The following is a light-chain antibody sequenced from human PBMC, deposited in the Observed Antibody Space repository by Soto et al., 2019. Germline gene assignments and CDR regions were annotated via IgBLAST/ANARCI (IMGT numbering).Light chain of an antibody. CDR3: QHYGASPIT. CDR1: QSVTSR. Sequence: EIVLTQSPGTLSFSPGERATLSFRASQSVTSRLAWYQHKPGQAPRLLISGASSRATGTPDRFSGSGSGTDFTLTISRLEPEGFALYYCQHYGASPITFGQGTRLEI. V-gene: IGKV3-20*01. J-gene: IGKJ5*01. CDR2: GAS.